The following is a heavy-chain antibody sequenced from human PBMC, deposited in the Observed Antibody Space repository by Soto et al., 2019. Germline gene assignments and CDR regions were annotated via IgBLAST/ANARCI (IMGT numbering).Heavy chain of an antibody. V-gene: IGHV4-30-2*06. Sequence: SETMSLTCAITSCAISSGGYSWSWIWNSPGKGLESIGYIYHSGSTYYNPSLKSRVTISVDRSKNQFSLKLSSVTAADTAVYFCAREGNLGRWIQPLDSWGQGTLVTVS. CDR3: AREGNLGRWIQPLDS. CDR1: SCAISSGGYS. D-gene: IGHD2-2*03. CDR2: IYHSGST. J-gene: IGHJ4*02.